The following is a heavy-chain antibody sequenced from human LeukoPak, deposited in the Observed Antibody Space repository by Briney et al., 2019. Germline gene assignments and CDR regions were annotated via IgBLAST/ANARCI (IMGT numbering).Heavy chain of an antibody. Sequence: GGSLRLSCAASGFTFSSYSMNWVRQAPGKGLEWVSFISSSSNSIYYADSVMGRFTISRDNSKNTLYLQMNSLRAEDTAVYYCAKNAWDSSGYYFDYWGQGTLVTVSS. V-gene: IGHV3-48*01. D-gene: IGHD3-22*01. J-gene: IGHJ4*02. CDR1: GFTFSSYS. CDR2: ISSSSNSI. CDR3: AKNAWDSSGYYFDY.